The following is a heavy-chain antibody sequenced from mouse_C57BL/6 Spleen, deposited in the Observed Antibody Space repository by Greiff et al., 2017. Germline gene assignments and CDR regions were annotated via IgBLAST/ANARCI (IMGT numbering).Heavy chain of an antibody. V-gene: IGHV1-5*01. CDR2: IYPGNSDT. CDR3: TRGIYDGYFYAMDY. J-gene: IGHJ4*01. Sequence: VQLQQSGTVLARPGASVKMSCKTSGYTFTSYWMHWVKQRPGQGLAWIGAIYPGNSDTSYNQKFKGKAKLTAVTSASTAYMELSSLTNEDSAVYYCTRGIYDGYFYAMDYWGQGTSVTVSS. D-gene: IGHD2-3*01. CDR1: GYTFTSYW.